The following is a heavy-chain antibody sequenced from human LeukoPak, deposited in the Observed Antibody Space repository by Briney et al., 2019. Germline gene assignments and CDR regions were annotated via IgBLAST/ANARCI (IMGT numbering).Heavy chain of an antibody. Sequence: SETLSLTCAVYGGSFSGYYWSWIRQPPGKGLEWIGEINHSGSTNYNPSLKSRVTISVDTSKNQFSLKPSSVTAADTAVYYCAREERYSYGDWGQGTLVTVSS. CDR1: GGSFSGYY. D-gene: IGHD5-18*01. J-gene: IGHJ4*02. CDR3: AREERYSYGD. V-gene: IGHV4-34*01. CDR2: INHSGST.